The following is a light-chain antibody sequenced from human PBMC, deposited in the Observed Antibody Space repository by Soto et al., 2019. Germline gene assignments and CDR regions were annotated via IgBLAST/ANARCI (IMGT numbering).Light chain of an antibody. V-gene: IGLV2-14*01. J-gene: IGLJ3*02. CDR1: SSDVGGYNY. CDR3: RSYTSSSTLGV. Sequence: QSALTPPASVSGSPGQSITISCTGTSSDVGGYNYVSWYQQHPGKAPKLMIYEVSNRPSGVSNRFSGSKSGNKASLTLSGLQAEHEADYYCRSYTSSSTLGVFGGGTKGTVL. CDR2: EVS.